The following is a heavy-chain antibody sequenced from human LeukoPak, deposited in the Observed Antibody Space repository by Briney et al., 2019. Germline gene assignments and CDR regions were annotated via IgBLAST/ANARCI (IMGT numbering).Heavy chain of an antibody. J-gene: IGHJ4*02. CDR3: ARAGRIVAVPAAIDLDY. CDR2: IIPIFGTA. D-gene: IGHD2-2*01. Sequence: ASVKVSCKASGYTSTGYYMHWVRQAPGQGLEWMGRIIPIFGTANYAQKFQGRVTITADESTSTAYMELSSLRSEDTAVYYCARAGRIVAVPAAIDLDYWGQGTLVTVSS. CDR1: GYTSTGYY. V-gene: IGHV1-69*13.